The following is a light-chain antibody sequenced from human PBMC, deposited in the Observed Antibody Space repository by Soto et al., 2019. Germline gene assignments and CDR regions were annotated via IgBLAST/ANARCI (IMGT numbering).Light chain of an antibody. CDR3: SSHTSSTTWV. CDR1: SSDVGGYTY. Sequence: QSALTQPASVSGSPGQSITISCTGSSSDVGGYTYVSWYQQYPGTAPKLMIYEVNNRPSGVSNRFSGSKSGNTASLTISGLQAEDEADYYCSSHTSSTTWVFGGGTKLTVL. CDR2: EVN. V-gene: IGLV2-14*01. J-gene: IGLJ3*02.